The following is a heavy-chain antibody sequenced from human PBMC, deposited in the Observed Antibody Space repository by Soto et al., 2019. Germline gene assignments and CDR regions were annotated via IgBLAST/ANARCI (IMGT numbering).Heavy chain of an antibody. CDR1: GFTFSSYS. Sequence: GGSLRLSCAASGFTFSSYSMNWVRKAPGKGLEWVSSISSSSSYIYYADSVKGRSTISRDNAKNSLYLQMNSLRAEDTAVYYFARDPASGWDYWGQGTLVTVSS. CDR3: ARDPASGWDY. V-gene: IGHV3-21*01. CDR2: ISSSSSYI. D-gene: IGHD6-19*01. J-gene: IGHJ4*02.